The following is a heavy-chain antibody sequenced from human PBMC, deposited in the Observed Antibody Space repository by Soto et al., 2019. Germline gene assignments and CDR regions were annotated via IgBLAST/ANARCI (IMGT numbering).Heavy chain of an antibody. V-gene: IGHV1-2*02. CDR1: VGTFSSYA. CDR3: GRGRSGQIVVFY. Sequence: XSVKVSCKASVGTFSSYAISWVRQAPEQGPEWMGEIGPESGATRYAQKFQGRVTMTRDTSITTVYMELKNLSPDDTAVYYCGRGRSGQIVVFYWGQGTPVTVSS. J-gene: IGHJ4*02. CDR2: IGPESGAT. D-gene: IGHD1-26*01.